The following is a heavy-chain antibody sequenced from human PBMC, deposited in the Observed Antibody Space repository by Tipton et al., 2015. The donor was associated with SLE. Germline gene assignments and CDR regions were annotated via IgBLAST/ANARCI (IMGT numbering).Heavy chain of an antibody. D-gene: IGHD6-6*01. J-gene: IGHJ1*01. CDR2: IYTSGSV. CDR1: GGSISRGSYY. CDR3: ARDPRYSSSSGGD. Sequence: LRLSCSVSGGSISRGSYYWSWIRQPAGKGLEWIGRIYTSGSVNYNPSLRSRVTISVDTSKNQFSLKLSSVTAADTAVYYCARDPRYSSSSGGDWGQGTLVTVSS. V-gene: IGHV4-61*02.